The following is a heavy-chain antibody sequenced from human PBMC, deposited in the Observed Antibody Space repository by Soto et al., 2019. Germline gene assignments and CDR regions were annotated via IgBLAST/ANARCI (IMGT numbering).Heavy chain of an antibody. Sequence: SETLSLTCAVYGGSFSGYYWSWIRQPPGKGLEWIGEINHSGSTNYNPSLKSRVTISVDTSKNQFSLKLSSVTAADTAVYYCARLWLHLGELSPKALDYWGQGTLVTVSS. J-gene: IGHJ4*02. CDR1: GGSFSGYY. V-gene: IGHV4-34*01. D-gene: IGHD3-16*02. CDR2: INHSGST. CDR3: ARLWLHLGELSPKALDY.